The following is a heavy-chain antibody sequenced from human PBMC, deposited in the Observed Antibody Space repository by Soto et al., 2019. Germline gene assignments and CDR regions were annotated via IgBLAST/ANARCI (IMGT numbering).Heavy chain of an antibody. CDR2: VSYDGSNK. J-gene: IGHJ4*02. CDR3: AKAPYSGYDTYYFDY. CDR1: GFTFSSYG. V-gene: IGHV3-30*18. Sequence: PGGALRLSCAASGFTFSSYGMHWVRQAPGKGLEWVAVVSYDGSNKYYGDSVKGRFTISRDNSKNTLYLQMNSLRAEDTAVYYCAKAPYSGYDTYYFDYWGQGTLVTVSS. D-gene: IGHD5-12*01.